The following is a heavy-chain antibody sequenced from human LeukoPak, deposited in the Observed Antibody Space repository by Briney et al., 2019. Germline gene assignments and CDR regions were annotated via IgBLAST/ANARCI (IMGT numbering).Heavy chain of an antibody. CDR3: ATPRGYSSSWYYYMDV. Sequence: ASVKVSCKVSGYTLTELSMHWVRQAPGKGLEWMGGFDPEDGETIYAQKFQGGVTMTEDTSTDTAYMELSSLRSEDTAVYYCATPRGYSSSWYYYMDVWGKGTTVTVSS. V-gene: IGHV1-24*01. J-gene: IGHJ6*03. CDR1: GYTLTELS. CDR2: FDPEDGET. D-gene: IGHD6-13*01.